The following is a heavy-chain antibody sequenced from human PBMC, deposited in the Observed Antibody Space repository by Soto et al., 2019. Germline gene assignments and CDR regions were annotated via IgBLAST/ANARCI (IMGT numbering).Heavy chain of an antibody. Sequence: QVQLVQSGGEMKKPGASVKVSCKASGYSFINYGISWVRQAPGQGLEWMGGISTYSGETNFAQNVQGKVTTTTDTSTKTVYMDLRSLRSDGTTVYYFTRDYYPSGFSFRDVVDVWGQGTVVTVSS. CDR2: ISTYSGET. V-gene: IGHV1-18*01. D-gene: IGHD3-10*01. CDR1: GYSFINYG. CDR3: TRDYYPSGFSFRDVVDV. J-gene: IGHJ3*01.